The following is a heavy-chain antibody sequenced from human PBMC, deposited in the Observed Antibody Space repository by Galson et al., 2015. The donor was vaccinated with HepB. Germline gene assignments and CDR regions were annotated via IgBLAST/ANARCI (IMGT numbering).Heavy chain of an antibody. D-gene: IGHD1-1*01. V-gene: IGHV3-11*06. CDR1: GFTCSDYQ. CDR3: ARDLSTTKRAFDV. CDR2: ITYSSALT. Sequence: SLRLSCAASGFTCSDYQMTWIRQAPRKGLEWVSYITYSSALTTYADSVNGRFTISRDNAKNLLYLQMDSLKADDTAVYYCARDLSTTKRAFDVWGQGTVVTVSS. J-gene: IGHJ3*01.